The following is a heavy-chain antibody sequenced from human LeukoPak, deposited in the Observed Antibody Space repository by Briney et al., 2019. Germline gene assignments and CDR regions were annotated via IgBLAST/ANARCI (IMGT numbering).Heavy chain of an antibody. D-gene: IGHD2-15*01. CDR1: GFTVSANY. CDR2: IYSGGST. CDR3: ASLYCSRGSCAFDV. V-gene: IGHV3-66*01. Sequence: PGGSLRLSCAASGFTVSANYMSWVRQPPGKGLEWVSIIYSGGSTDYADSVKGRFTISKDNSKNTVFLQMNSLRAEDTAMYYCASLYCSRGSCAFDVWGQGTLVTVSP. J-gene: IGHJ5*02.